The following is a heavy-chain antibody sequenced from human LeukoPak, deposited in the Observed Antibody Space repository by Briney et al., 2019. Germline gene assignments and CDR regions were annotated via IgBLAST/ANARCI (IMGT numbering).Heavy chain of an antibody. Sequence: SETLSLTCTVSGGSISSYYWSWIRQPPGKGLEWIGYIYYSGSTNYNPSLKSRVTISVDTSKNQFSLKLSSVTAADTAVYYCARGVKLYRSSTSCYKRVGWYFDLWGRGTLVTVSS. CDR1: GGSISSYY. CDR3: ARGVKLYRSSTSCYKRVGWYFDL. V-gene: IGHV4-59*01. CDR2: IYYSGST. D-gene: IGHD2-2*02. J-gene: IGHJ2*01.